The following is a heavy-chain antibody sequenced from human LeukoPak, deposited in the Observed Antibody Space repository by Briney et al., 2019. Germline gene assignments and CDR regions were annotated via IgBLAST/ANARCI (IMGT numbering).Heavy chain of an antibody. V-gene: IGHV3-73*01. Sequence: GGSLRLSCAASGFTFSGSAMHWVRQASGKGLEWVGRIRSKANSYATAYAASVKGRFTISRDDSKNTAYLQMNSLETEDTAVYYCSHYYDSSGHGVDYWGQGTLVTVSS. J-gene: IGHJ4*02. CDR2: IRSKANSYAT. CDR3: SHYYDSSGHGVDY. D-gene: IGHD3-22*01. CDR1: GFTFSGSA.